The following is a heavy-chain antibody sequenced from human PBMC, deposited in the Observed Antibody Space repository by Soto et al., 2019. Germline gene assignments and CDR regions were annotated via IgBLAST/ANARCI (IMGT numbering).Heavy chain of an antibody. CDR3: ARAITGTRNAFDI. CDR2: INSDGSST. D-gene: IGHD1-20*01. CDR1: GFTFSSDW. J-gene: IGHJ3*02. Sequence: EVQLVESGGGLVQPGGSLRLSCADSGFTFSSDWMHWVRRAPGKGLVWVSRINSDGSSTNYADSVEGRFTISRDNARNTLFLQMNSLRAEDTAVYYCARAITGTRNAFDIWGQGTMVTVSS. V-gene: IGHV3-74*01.